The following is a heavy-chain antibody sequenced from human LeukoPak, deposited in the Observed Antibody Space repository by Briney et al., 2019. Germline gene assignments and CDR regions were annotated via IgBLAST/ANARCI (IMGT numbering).Heavy chain of an antibody. Sequence: PGGSLRLSCAASGFTFSSYGMHWVRQAPGKGLEWVAVIWYDGSNKYYADSVKGRFTISRDNSKNTLYLQMNSLRAEDTAVYYCAKPASSQYSGSYSPLDYWGQRTLVTVSS. CDR1: GFTFSSYG. J-gene: IGHJ4*02. CDR2: IWYDGSNK. D-gene: IGHD1-26*01. V-gene: IGHV3-33*06. CDR3: AKPASSQYSGSYSPLDY.